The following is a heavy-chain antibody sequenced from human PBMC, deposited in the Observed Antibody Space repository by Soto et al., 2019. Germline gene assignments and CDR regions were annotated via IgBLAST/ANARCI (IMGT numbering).Heavy chain of an antibody. V-gene: IGHV4-59*08. D-gene: IGHD3-22*01. J-gene: IGHJ4*02. CDR2: IYYSGST. CDR1: GDSMTGRY. Sequence: SETLSLTCTVSGDSMTGRYWSWIRQPPGKGLEWIGYIYYSGSTKYNPSLKSRVTISVDTSKNQFSLKLSSVTAADTAVYYCARGGGNYYESSGPQSTFEDWGQGTPVTVSS. CDR3: ARGGGNYYESSGPQSTFED.